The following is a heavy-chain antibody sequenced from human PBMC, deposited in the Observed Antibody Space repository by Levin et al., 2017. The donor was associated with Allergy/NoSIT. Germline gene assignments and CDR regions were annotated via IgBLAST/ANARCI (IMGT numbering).Heavy chain of an antibody. D-gene: IGHD3-10*01. CDR3: ARGGSGSYYYYDYYMDV. CDR2: ISYDGSNK. CDR1: GFTFSSYA. J-gene: IGHJ6*03. Sequence: GGSLRLSCAASGFTFSSYAMHWVRQAPGKGLEWVAIISYDGSNKYYADSVKGRFTSSRDNSKNTLYLQMNSLRAEDTAVYYCARGGSGSYYYYDYYMDVWGKGTTVTVSS. V-gene: IGHV3-30*04.